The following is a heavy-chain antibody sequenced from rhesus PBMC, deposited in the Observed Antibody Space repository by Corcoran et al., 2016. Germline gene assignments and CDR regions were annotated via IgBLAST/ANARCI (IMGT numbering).Heavy chain of an antibody. CDR3: AKSVLRADY. CDR1: GGSISSYW. J-gene: IGHJ4*01. Sequence: QVQLQESGPGVVKPSETLSLTCAVSGGSISSYWWGWICQPPGRGLEWIGQIYGGGVNTSYNPPLKSQVTISRDTSKNLFSLQLSSVTAADTAVYYCAKSVLRADYWGQGVLVTVSS. CDR2: IYGGGVNT. D-gene: IGHD2-15*01. V-gene: IGHV4-147*01.